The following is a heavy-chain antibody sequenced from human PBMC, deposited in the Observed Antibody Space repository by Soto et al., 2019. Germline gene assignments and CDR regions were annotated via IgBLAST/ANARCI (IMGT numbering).Heavy chain of an antibody. CDR2: INHSGST. CDR3: ARGRWRQYYYYGMDF. Sequence: XETPSVPCAVCCGCFSGYGWGWIRKPPGKGLDWIGEINHSGSTNYNPSLKSRVTISVDTSKNQFYLKLSSVTAADTAVYYCARGRWRQYYYYGMDFWGQGTTVTVSS. CDR1: CGCFSGYG. D-gene: IGHD2-21*02. V-gene: IGHV4-34*01. J-gene: IGHJ6*02.